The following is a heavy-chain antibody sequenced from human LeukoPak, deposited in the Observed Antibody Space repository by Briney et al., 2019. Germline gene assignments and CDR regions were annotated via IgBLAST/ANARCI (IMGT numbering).Heavy chain of an antibody. D-gene: IGHD1-26*01. CDR3: ARHISGSSISALRY. Sequence: PGGSLRLSCAASGFIYSHYGMHWVRQAPGKGLEWVAVIWSDGSNRFYAGSVKGRFTISRDNSQNTLFLQMNSLRAEDTAMHYCARHISGSSISALRYWGQGTLVTVSS. J-gene: IGHJ4*02. CDR1: GFIYSHYG. V-gene: IGHV3-33*01. CDR2: IWSDGSNR.